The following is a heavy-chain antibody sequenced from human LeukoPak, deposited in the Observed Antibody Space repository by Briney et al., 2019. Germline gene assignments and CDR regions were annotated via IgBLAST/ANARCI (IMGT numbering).Heavy chain of an antibody. Sequence: PGGSLRLSCSASGTAFRTYAMHWVRQAPGKGLVWVSRINGDGSRTTYADSVKGRFTISRDNAKNTLYLQMNSLSAEDAAVYYCARTDWFDPWGQGTLVTVSS. CDR1: GTAFRTYA. V-gene: IGHV3-74*01. J-gene: IGHJ5*02. CDR2: INGDGSRT. CDR3: ARTDWFDP.